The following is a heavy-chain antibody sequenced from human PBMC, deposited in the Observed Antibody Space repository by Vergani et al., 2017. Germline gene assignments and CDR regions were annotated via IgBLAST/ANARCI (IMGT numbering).Heavy chain of an antibody. CDR1: GGSISSYY. CDR2: IYYSGST. J-gene: IGHJ6*03. V-gene: IGHV4-59*01. Sequence: QVQLQESGPGLVKPSETLSLTCTVSGGSISSYYWSWIRQPPGKGLEWIGYIYYSGSTNVNPALKSRVTISVDTSKNQFSLKLSSVTAADTAVYYCARGGDQYRMGDYYYYYMDVWGKGTTVTVSS. CDR3: ARGGDQYRMGDYYYYYMDV. D-gene: IGHD6-6*01.